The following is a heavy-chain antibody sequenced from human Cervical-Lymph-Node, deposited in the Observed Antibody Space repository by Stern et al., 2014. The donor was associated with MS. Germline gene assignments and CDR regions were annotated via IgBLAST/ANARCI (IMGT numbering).Heavy chain of an antibody. D-gene: IGHD5-18*01. CDR1: GFSVSTNF. J-gene: IGHJ4*02. CDR3: ARKTDTAVGGDY. CDR2: MYSRGGT. Sequence: EVPLVESGGGLIQPGGSLRLSCAASGFSVSTNFMSWVRPAPGKGLEWVSLMYSRGGTNYADSVKGRFTISRDSSKNTLYLQMSDLRAEDTAVYYCARKTDTAVGGDYWGPGTLVTVSS. V-gene: IGHV3-53*01.